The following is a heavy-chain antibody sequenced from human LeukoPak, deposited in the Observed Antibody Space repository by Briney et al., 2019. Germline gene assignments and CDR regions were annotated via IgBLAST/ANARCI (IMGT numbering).Heavy chain of an antibody. CDR2: INPNSGGT. Sequence: GASVKVSRKASGYTFTGYYMHWVRQAPGQGLEWMGWINPNSGGTNYAQKFQGRVTMTRDTSISTAYMELSRLRSDDTAVYYCARVNSSGLDAFDIWGQGTMVTVSS. D-gene: IGHD3-22*01. J-gene: IGHJ3*02. CDR3: ARVNSSGLDAFDI. V-gene: IGHV1-2*02. CDR1: GYTFTGYY.